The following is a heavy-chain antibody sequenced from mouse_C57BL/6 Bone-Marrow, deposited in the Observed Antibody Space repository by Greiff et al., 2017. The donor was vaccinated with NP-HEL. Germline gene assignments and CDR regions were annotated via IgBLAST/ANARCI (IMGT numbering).Heavy chain of an antibody. J-gene: IGHJ1*03. CDR2: INPSSGYT. V-gene: IGHV1-7*01. CDR1: GYTFTSYW. Sequence: QVQLQQSGAELAKPGASVKLSCKASGYTFTSYWMHWVKQRPGQGLEWIGYINPSSGYTTYNQKFKDKATLTADKSSSPAYLQLRSLTYEDSAVYYCASQPFDGYYAYWYFDVWGTGTTVTVSS. CDR3: ASQPFDGYYAYWYFDV. D-gene: IGHD2-3*01.